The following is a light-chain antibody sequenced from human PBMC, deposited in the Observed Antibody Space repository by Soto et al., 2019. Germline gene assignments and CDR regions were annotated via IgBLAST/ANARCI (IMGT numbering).Light chain of an antibody. CDR2: GAS. CDR3: QQYGSSPPT. Sequence: EIVLRQSPGTLSLSPGERATLSCRASQSVSSSYLAWYQQKPGQAPRLLIYGASSRATGIPDRFSGSGSGTDFTFTISRLEPEDFAVYYCQQYGSSPPTFGQGTKVDI. V-gene: IGKV3-20*01. CDR1: QSVSSSY. J-gene: IGKJ1*01.